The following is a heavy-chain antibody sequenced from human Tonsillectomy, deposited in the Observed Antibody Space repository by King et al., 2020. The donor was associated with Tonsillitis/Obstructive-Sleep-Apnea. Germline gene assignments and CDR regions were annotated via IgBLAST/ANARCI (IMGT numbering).Heavy chain of an antibody. CDR3: ARDYGAYGNYYYMDV. D-gene: IGHD4-17*01. CDR2: IYYSGST. V-gene: IGHV4-59*01. Sequence: VQLQESGPGLVKPSETLSLTCTVSGGSISSYYWSWIRQPPGKGLEWIGYIYYSGSTHYNPSLKSRVTISVDTSPNQFFLKLSSVTAADTAVYYCARDYGAYGNYYYMDVWGKGTTVTVSS. CDR1: GGSISSYY. J-gene: IGHJ6*03.